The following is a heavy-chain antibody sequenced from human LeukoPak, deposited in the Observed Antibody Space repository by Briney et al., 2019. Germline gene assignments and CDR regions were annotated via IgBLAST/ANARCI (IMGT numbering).Heavy chain of an antibody. D-gene: IGHD3-22*01. CDR2: FDPEDGET. CDR3: ATDLPHYYDSSGYLGD. CDR1: GYTLTELS. V-gene: IGHV1-24*01. J-gene: IGHJ4*02. Sequence: ASVKVSCKVSGYTLTELSMHWVRQAPGKGLEWMGGFDPEDGETIYAQKFQGRVTMTEDTSTDTAYMELSSLRSEDTAVYYCATDLPHYYDSSGYLGDWGQGTLVTVSS.